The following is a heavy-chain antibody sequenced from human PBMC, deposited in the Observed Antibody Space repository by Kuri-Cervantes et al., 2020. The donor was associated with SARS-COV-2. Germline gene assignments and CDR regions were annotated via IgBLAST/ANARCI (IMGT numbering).Heavy chain of an antibody. V-gene: IGHV3-21*01. Sequence: GESLKISCKASGYSFTNFWIGWVRQAPGKGLEWVSSISSSSSYIYYADSVKGRFTISRDNAKNSLYLQMNSLRAEDTAVYYCARETNDFWSGYYPAVKGWFDPWGQGTLVTVSS. CDR3: ARETNDFWSGYYPAVKGWFDP. CDR1: GYSFTNFW. J-gene: IGHJ5*02. D-gene: IGHD3-3*01. CDR2: ISSSSSYI.